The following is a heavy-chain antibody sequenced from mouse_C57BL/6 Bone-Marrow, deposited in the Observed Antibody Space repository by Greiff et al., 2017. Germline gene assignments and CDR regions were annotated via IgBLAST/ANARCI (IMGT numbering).Heavy chain of an antibody. CDR1: GYTFTSYW. D-gene: IGHD2-4*01. J-gene: IGHJ1*03. Sequence: QVQLQQPGAELVKPGASVKMSCKASGYTFTSYWITWVKQRPGQGLEWIGDFYPGSGSTNYNEKFKSKATLTVDTSSSTAYMQLSSLTSEDSAVYYCASDYDWYFDVWGTGTTVTVSS. CDR3: ASDYDWYFDV. V-gene: IGHV1-55*01. CDR2: FYPGSGST.